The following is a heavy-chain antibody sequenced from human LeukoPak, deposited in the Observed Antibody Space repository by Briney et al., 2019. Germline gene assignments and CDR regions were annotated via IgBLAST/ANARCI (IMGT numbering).Heavy chain of an antibody. CDR2: ISSSSSYI. J-gene: IGHJ4*02. CDR3: ARVLRDYLDY. CDR1: GFTFSSYS. V-gene: IGHV3-21*01. Sequence: GGSLRLSCAASGFTFSSYSMNWVRQAPGKGLEWVSSISSSSSYIYYADSVKGRFTISKDNAKNSLYLQMNSLRAEDTAVYYCARVLRDYLDYWGQGTLVTVSS.